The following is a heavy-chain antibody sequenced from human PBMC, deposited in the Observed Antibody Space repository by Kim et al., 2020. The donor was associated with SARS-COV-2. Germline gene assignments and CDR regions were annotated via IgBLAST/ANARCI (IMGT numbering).Heavy chain of an antibody. CDR3: ARDHREWLQSTANWYFDL. CDR2: IYYSGST. D-gene: IGHD3-3*01. Sequence: SENLSLTCTVSGGSISSYYWSWIRQPPGKGLEWIGYIYYSGSTNYNPSLKSRVTISVDTSKNQFSLKLSSVTAADTAVYYCARDHREWLQSTANWYFDLWGRGTLVTVSS. V-gene: IGHV4-59*01. J-gene: IGHJ2*01. CDR1: GGSISSYY.